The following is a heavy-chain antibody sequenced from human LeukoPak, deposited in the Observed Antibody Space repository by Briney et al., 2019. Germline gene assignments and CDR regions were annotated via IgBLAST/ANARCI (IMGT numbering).Heavy chain of an antibody. CDR2: INHSGST. CDR3: AREVYSSGYFDY. Sequence: SETLSLTCTVSSGSFSGYYWNWIRQPPGKGLEWIGEINHSGSTNYNPSLNSRVSMSMDTSKNQFSLRLSSVTAADTAVYYCAREVYSSGYFDYWGQGTLVTVSS. CDR1: SGSFSGYY. D-gene: IGHD3-22*01. V-gene: IGHV4-34*01. J-gene: IGHJ4*02.